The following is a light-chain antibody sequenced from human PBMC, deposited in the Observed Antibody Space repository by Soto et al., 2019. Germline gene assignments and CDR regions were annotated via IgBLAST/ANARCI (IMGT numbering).Light chain of an antibody. CDR1: SSDVGGYNY. Sequence: QAVVTQPASVSGSPGQSITISCTGTSSDVGGYNYVSWYQHHPGKAPKLMIYDVSNRPSGVSSRFSGSKSGNTASLTISGLQLEAEADYYCSSCTSGSTSVFGTGTKLTVL. J-gene: IGLJ1*01. CDR2: DVS. V-gene: IGLV2-14*03. CDR3: SSCTSGSTSV.